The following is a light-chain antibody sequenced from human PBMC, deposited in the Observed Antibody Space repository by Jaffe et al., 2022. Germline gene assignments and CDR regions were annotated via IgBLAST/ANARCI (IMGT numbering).Light chain of an antibody. V-gene: IGKV3-20*01. CDR1: QSVSSSY. Sequence: EIVLTQSPGTLSLSPGERATLSCRASQSVSSSYLAWYQQKPGQAPRLLIYGASSRATGIPDRFSGSGSGTDFTLTISRLEPEDFAVYYCQHYVGSPVFGPGTTVDIK. CDR2: GAS. CDR3: QHYVGSPV. J-gene: IGKJ3*01.